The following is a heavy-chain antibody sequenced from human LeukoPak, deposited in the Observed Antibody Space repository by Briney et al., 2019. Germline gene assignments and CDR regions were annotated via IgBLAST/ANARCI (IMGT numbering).Heavy chain of an antibody. Sequence: ASVKVSCKASGYTFTGYYVHWVRQAPGQGLEWLGRMNPNSGDIHYAQKFQGRVTMTRDTSISTAYMELNNLTFDDTAVYYCVSRGDGGFDYWGQGTLVTVPS. J-gene: IGHJ4*02. CDR2: MNPNSGDI. V-gene: IGHV1-2*06. CDR1: GYTFTGYY. D-gene: IGHD3-16*01. CDR3: VSRGDGGFDY.